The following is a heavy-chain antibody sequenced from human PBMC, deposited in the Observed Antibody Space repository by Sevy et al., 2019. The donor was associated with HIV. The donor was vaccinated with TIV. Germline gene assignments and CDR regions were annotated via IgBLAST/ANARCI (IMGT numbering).Heavy chain of an antibody. CDR2: IRSKASGGTT. D-gene: IGHD1-26*01. J-gene: IGHJ5*02. CDR1: GFNFGDYP. V-gene: IGHV3-49*03. Sequence: GGYLRLCCRASGFNFGDYPMSWFRQAPGKGLEWVGFIRSKASGGTTQYAASVKGRFTISRDDSEIIAYLQMNSLKIEDTAVYYCSKGGSGTGWFDPWGQGTLVTVSS. CDR3: SKGGSGTGWFDP.